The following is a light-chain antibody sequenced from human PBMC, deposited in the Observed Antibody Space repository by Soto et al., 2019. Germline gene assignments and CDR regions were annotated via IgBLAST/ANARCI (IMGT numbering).Light chain of an antibody. Sequence: QSVLTQPPSVSGAAAQRVTISCTGSSSNIGAGYDVHWYQQLPGTAPKLLIYGNSNRPSGVPDRFSGCKSGTSASLAITGLQAEDEADYYCRSYDSSLSGYVFGTGTKLTVL. CDR1: SSNIGAGYD. CDR3: RSYDSSLSGYV. CDR2: GNS. J-gene: IGLJ1*01. V-gene: IGLV1-40*01.